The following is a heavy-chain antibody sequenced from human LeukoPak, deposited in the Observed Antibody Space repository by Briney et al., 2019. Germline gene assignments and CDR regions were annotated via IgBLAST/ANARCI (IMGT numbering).Heavy chain of an antibody. CDR3: ARQKSSVWSEIDY. CDR1: GASISSYY. J-gene: IGHJ4*02. D-gene: IGHD6-19*01. V-gene: IGHV4-59*08. Sequence: SETLSLTCTVSGASISSYYWSWIRQPPGKGLEWIGNIYYSGSTNYNPSLKSRVTISVDTSKNQFSLKLRSVSAADTAVYFCARQKSSVWSEIDYWGQGTLVTVSS. CDR2: IYYSGST.